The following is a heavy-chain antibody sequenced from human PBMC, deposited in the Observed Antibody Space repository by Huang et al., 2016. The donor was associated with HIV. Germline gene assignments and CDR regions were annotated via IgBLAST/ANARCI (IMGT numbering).Heavy chain of an antibody. CDR3: ARDVITGSFDDYQGMDV. V-gene: IGHV1-2*02. J-gene: IGHJ6*02. Sequence: QVQLVQSGAEVKRPGASVKVSCKASGYNFGAYYVHWVRQAPGQGLEWMGWINPKSGGTKFSQKFQGRVTMTRDTSMSTAYMELTMLTSDDTAVYYCARDVITGSFDDYQGMDVWGPGTTVTVSS. CDR2: INPKSGGT. CDR1: GYNFGAYY. D-gene: IGHD1-20*01.